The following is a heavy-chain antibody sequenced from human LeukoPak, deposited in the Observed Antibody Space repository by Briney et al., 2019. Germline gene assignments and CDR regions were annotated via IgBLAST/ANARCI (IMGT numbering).Heavy chain of an antibody. J-gene: IGHJ4*02. D-gene: IGHD6-19*01. Sequence: GGSLRLSCAASGFTFSSYAMSWVRQAPGKGLKWVSAISGSGGSTYYADSVKGRFTISRDNSKNTLYLQMNSLRAEDTAVYYCAKGGGIAVAGGILGFDYWGQGTLVTVSS. CDR1: GFTFSSYA. CDR2: ISGSGGST. CDR3: AKGGGIAVAGGILGFDY. V-gene: IGHV3-23*01.